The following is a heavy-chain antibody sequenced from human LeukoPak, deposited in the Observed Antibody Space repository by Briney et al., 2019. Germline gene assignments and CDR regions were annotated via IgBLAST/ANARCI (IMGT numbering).Heavy chain of an antibody. CDR1: GFTFSTYG. J-gene: IGHJ1*01. Sequence: GGSLRLSCAASGFTFSTYGMHWVRQAPGKGLEWVSYISTGSTFTTYADSVKGRFTISRDDAKNSLYLQMNSLRAEDTAVYYCARGHFELGYWGQGTLVTVSS. CDR2: ISTGSTFT. V-gene: IGHV3-21*05. D-gene: IGHD3-9*01. CDR3: ARGHFELGY.